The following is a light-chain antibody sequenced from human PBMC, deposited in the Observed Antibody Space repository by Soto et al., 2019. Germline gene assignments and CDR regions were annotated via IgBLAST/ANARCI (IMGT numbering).Light chain of an antibody. CDR1: QGLSTN. CDR2: YAS. V-gene: IGKV1-33*01. J-gene: IGKJ4*01. CDR3: QQHDNLPLT. Sequence: DIQVTQSPSTLSASVGDTVTITCRASQGLSTNLAWYQQKPGQAPDLLIYYASTLPPGVPSRFRGSGSETAFSFTISSLQPEDIATYYCQQHDNLPLTFGGGTKVDIK.